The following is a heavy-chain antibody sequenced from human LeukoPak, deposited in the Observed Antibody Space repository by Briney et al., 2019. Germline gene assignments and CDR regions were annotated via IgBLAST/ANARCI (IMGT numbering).Heavy chain of an antibody. V-gene: IGHV1-46*01. CDR1: GYTFTSYY. CDR2: INPSGGST. D-gene: IGHD3-3*01. J-gene: IGHJ4*02. Sequence: GASVKVSCKASGYTFTSYYMHWVRQAPGQVLVWMGIINPSGGSTSYAQKFQGRVTMTRDTSTSTVYMELSSLRSEDTAVCYCARDPIFGVVPFDYWGQGTLVTVSS. CDR3: ARDPIFGVVPFDY.